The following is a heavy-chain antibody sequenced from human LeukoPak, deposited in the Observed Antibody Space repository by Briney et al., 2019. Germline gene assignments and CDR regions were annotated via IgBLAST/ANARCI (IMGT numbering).Heavy chain of an antibody. J-gene: IGHJ4*02. CDR2: IYTSGST. CDR1: GGSISSYY. V-gene: IGHV4-4*07. D-gene: IGHD3-22*01. Sequence: PSETLSLTCTVSGGSISSYYWSWIRQPAGKGLEWIGRIYTSGSTNYNPSLKSRVTMSVDTSMNQFSLKLSSVTAADTAVYYCANYDSSGFFDYWGQGTLVTVSS. CDR3: ANYDSSGFFDY.